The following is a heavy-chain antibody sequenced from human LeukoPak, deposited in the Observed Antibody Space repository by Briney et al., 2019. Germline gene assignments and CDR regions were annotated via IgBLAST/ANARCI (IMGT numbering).Heavy chain of an antibody. CDR1: GDFIRSYW. CDR2: IYATGST. V-gene: IGHV4-4*07. Sequence: SETLSLTCDVSGDFIRSYWWGWVRQPAGKGLEWIGRIYATGSTKFKPSLKSRLTMSMDTSTNQLSLKLSRKLTSVTAADTAVYFCARQGYTASYYFLDFWSQGTLVTVSP. D-gene: IGHD1-26*01. J-gene: IGHJ4*02. CDR3: ARQGYTASYYFLDF.